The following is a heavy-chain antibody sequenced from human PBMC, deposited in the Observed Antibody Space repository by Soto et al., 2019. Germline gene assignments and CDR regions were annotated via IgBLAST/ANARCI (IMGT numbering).Heavy chain of an antibody. CDR1: GFSFSSFA. V-gene: IGHV3-23*01. Sequence: EVLLLESGGGLVQPGGSLRLSCEASGFSFSSFAMNWVRQAPGKGLEWVSAIGDSGASTYYADSVKGRFTISRDNSRNTMYLQLNSRRAEDTAVYYWAKGVELDVWGNGTTVTVSS. CDR3: AKGVELDV. CDR2: IGDSGAST. D-gene: IGHD1-26*01. J-gene: IGHJ6*04.